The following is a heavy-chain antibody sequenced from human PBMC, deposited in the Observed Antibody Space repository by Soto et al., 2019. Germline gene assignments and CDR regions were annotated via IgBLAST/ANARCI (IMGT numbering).Heavy chain of an antibody. CDR2: IIPIFGTA. CDR1: RGSFRRYA. D-gene: IGHD1-26*01. J-gene: IGHJ6*02. V-gene: IGHV1-69*13. Sequence: SVKGSSKGSRGSFRRYAVSRVRQAPGQWLAWVGGIIPIFGTANYAQKFQGRVTITADESTSTAYMELSSLRSEDTAVYYCARGLNSVVATPHDDLYYYYGMDVWGQGTTVTVSS. CDR3: ARGLNSVVATPHDDLYYYYGMDV.